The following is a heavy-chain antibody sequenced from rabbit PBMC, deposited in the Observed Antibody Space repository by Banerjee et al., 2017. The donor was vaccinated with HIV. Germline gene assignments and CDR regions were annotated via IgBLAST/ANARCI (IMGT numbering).Heavy chain of an antibody. D-gene: IGHD2-1*01. CDR3: ARGYDDYDARLDL. J-gene: IGHJ3*01. Sequence: QEQLVESGGGLVQPGGSLKLSCKASGFSFSSSYYMWWVRQAPGKGLEWIACIDTSNGNTCYASWAKGRFTISKTSSTTVTLQMTSLTAADTATYFCARGYDDYDARLDLRGPGTLVTVS. V-gene: IGHV1S45*01. CDR2: IDTSNGNT. CDR1: GFSFSSSYY.